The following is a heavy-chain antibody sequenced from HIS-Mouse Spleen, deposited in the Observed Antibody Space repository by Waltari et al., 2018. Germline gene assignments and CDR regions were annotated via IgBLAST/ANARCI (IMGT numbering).Heavy chain of an antibody. CDR1: GGSISSSSYY. V-gene: IGHV4-39*07. CDR3: AREFGLLPPISSRDYDAFDI. CDR2: IYYSGST. D-gene: IGHD3-10*01. J-gene: IGHJ3*02. Sequence: QLQLQESGPGLVKPSETLFLTCTVSGGSISSSSYYWGWIRQPPGKGLEWIGSIYYSGSTSYNPSLKSRVTISVDTSKNQFSLKLSSVTAADTAVYYCAREFGLLPPISSRDYDAFDIWGQGTMVTVSS.